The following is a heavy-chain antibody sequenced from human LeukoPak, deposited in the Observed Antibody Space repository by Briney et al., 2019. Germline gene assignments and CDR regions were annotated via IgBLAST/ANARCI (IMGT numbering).Heavy chain of an antibody. Sequence: ASVKVSCKTSGYTFVTYTMSWVRQAPGQGLEWLGWISPYNNATKYSQRLQGRVTVTADTSTSTGYLDLRSLTSDDTAVYYCARAPPSYQLLYSWGQGTLVTVSS. D-gene: IGHD2-2*02. CDR1: GYTFVTYT. CDR3: ARAPPSYQLLYS. CDR2: ISPYNNAT. J-gene: IGHJ4*02. V-gene: IGHV1-18*01.